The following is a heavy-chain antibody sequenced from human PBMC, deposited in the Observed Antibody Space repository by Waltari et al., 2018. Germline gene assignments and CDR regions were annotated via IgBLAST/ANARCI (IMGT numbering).Heavy chain of an antibody. CDR1: GDILSSNSAS. V-gene: IGHV6-1*01. J-gene: IGHJ4*02. D-gene: IGHD6-19*01. Sequence: QVQLQQSGPGLVKPSQTLSLTCAISGDILSSNSASWNWIRQSTSRGLEWLGRTYYRAKWYNDYAVSVKSRITINPDTSKNQFSLQLNSVTPEDTAVYYCAMIAVAGTGEPNDYWGQGTLVTVSS. CDR3: AMIAVAGTGEPNDY. CDR2: TYYRAKWYN.